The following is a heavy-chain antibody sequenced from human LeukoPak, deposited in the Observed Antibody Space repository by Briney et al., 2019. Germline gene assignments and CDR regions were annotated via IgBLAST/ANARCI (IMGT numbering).Heavy chain of an antibody. J-gene: IGHJ5*02. CDR1: GYTFSSYD. V-gene: IGHV1-8*01. D-gene: IGHD1-26*01. CDR2: MNPENGDA. CDR3: ARGVRGNFPSNWFDP. Sequence: ASETVSCKASGYTFSSYDINWVRQATGQGLEWMGRMNPENGDAQYAQRFQGRVTMTRDTSISTAYMELSSLRSEDTALYYCARGVRGNFPSNWFDPWGQGTQVTVSS.